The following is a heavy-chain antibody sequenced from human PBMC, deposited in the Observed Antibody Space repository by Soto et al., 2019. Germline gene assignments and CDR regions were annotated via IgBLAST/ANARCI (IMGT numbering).Heavy chain of an antibody. Sequence: ASVKVSCKASGYTFTSYAMHWVRQAPGQRLEWMGWINAGNGNTKYSQKFQGRVTITRDTSASTAYMELSSLRSEDTAVYYCARGSGYGSSTSCYSYKILDIWGKGTMVTVAS. D-gene: IGHD2-2*01. CDR2: INAGNGNT. CDR3: ARGSGYGSSTSCYSYKILDI. V-gene: IGHV1-3*01. J-gene: IGHJ3*02. CDR1: GYTFTSYA.